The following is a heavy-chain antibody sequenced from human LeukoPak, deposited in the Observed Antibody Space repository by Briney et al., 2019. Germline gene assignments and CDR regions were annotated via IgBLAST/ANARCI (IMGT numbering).Heavy chain of an antibody. Sequence: GGSLRLSCEASGFIFGNYYMSWVRQAPGKGLEWVAAINGTGSTTYHADSVKGRFTISRDNSKNTLCLQMNSLRSEDTATYYCCDGMDVWGLGTTVAVSS. V-gene: IGHV3-23*01. CDR2: INGTGSTT. J-gene: IGHJ6*02. CDR1: GFIFGNYY. CDR3: CDGMDV.